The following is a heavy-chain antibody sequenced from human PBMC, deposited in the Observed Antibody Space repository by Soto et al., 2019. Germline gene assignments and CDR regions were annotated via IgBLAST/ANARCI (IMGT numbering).Heavy chain of an antibody. D-gene: IGHD2-21*02. CDR3: ARSYCGDNCALDY. V-gene: IGHV3-30-3*01. CDR2: VSKDGSDK. J-gene: IGHJ4*02. Sequence: PGGSLRLSCAASGFIFSSFPIHWVRQAPGKGLEWVAVVSKDGSDKHYADSVKGRFTISRDNSENTLHLHMNSLRPEDTGVYYCARSYCGDNCALDYWGQGTPVTVSS. CDR1: GFIFSSFP.